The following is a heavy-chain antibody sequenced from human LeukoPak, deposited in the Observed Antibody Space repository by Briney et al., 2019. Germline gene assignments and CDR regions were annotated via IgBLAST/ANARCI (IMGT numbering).Heavy chain of an antibody. CDR3: ARSLNTAAAGGPLLGY. CDR1: VYSFTVSY. CDR2: INLNSGRT. J-gene: IGHJ4*02. Sequence: SVTLSFNCSVYSFTVSYIYWSRLRPGPGLELEWFINLNSGRTNYAQKFQGRVTMTSDRSISTAYMELSRLRSDDTAVYYCARSLNTAAAGGPLLGYWGQGTLVTVSS. D-gene: IGHD6-13*01. V-gene: IGHV1-2*02.